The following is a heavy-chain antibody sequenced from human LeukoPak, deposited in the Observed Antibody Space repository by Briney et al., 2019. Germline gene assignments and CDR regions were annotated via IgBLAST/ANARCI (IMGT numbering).Heavy chain of an antibody. Sequence: SSETLSLTCTVSGGSISSGDYYWGWIRQPPGKGLEWIGYIYYSGSTYYNPSLKSRVTISVDTSKNQFSLKLSSVTAADTAVYYCVRGSLLTYFDYWGQGTLVTVSS. D-gene: IGHD3-16*01. CDR2: IYYSGST. V-gene: IGHV4-30-4*08. J-gene: IGHJ4*02. CDR1: GGSISSGDYY. CDR3: VRGSLLTYFDY.